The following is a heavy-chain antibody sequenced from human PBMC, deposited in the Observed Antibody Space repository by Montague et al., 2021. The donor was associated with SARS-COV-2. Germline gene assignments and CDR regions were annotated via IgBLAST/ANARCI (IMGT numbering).Heavy chain of an antibody. J-gene: IGHJ6*02. D-gene: IGHD6-13*01. CDR1: GFTFSSYA. Sequence: SLRLSCAASGFTFSSYAMSWVRQAPGKGLEWVSAISGSGGSTYYADSVKGRFTISRDNSKNTLYLQTNSLRAEDTAVYYCAKVGSSWYHGYYYGMDVWGQGTTVTVSS. CDR2: ISGSGGST. CDR3: AKVGSSWYHGYYYGMDV. V-gene: IGHV3-23*01.